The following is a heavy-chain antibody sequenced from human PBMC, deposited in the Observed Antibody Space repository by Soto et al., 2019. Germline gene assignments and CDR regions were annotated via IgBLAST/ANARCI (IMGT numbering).Heavy chain of an antibody. CDR1: GFTFGKYS. CDR3: ARGGGYDYVWGSYRYTHLDY. D-gene: IGHD3-16*02. CDR2: ISGSGAIT. V-gene: IGHV3-23*01. J-gene: IGHJ4*02. Sequence: PGGSLRLSCAASGFTFGKYSMSWVRQSLGKGLEWISGISGSGAITYYADSVKGRFTISRDNSKTTLSLQMNSLRAEDTAVYYCARGGGYDYVWGSYRYTHLDYWGQGTLVTVSS.